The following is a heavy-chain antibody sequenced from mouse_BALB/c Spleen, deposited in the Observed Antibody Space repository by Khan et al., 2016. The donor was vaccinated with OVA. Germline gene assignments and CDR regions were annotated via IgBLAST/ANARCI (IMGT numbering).Heavy chain of an antibody. CDR2: IYPSDSYT. CDR3: TREVRLHYYAMDF. D-gene: IGHD2-14*01. CDR1: GYTFTNSW. Sequence: QIQLVQSGAELVRPGASVKLSCKASGYTFTNSWINWVKQRPGQGLEWIGNIYPSDSYTNYNQNFKDKATLTVDKSSTTAYLHLSSPTSEESAVYYCTREVRLHYYAMDFWGQGTSVTVSS. J-gene: IGHJ4*01. V-gene: IGHV1-69*02.